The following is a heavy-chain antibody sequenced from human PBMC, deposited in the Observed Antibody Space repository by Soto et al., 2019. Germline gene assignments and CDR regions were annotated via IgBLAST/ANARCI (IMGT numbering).Heavy chain of an antibody. CDR3: ARGYCSGGSCYFGPYFDY. CDR1: GFTFSSYA. J-gene: IGHJ4*02. Sequence: GGSLRLSCAASGFTFSSYAMHWVRQAPGKGLEWVAAISYDGSNKYYADSVKGRFTISRDNSKNTLYLQMNSLRAEDTAVYYCARGYCSGGSCYFGPYFDYWGQGTLVTVSS. CDR2: ISYDGSNK. V-gene: IGHV3-30-3*01. D-gene: IGHD2-15*01.